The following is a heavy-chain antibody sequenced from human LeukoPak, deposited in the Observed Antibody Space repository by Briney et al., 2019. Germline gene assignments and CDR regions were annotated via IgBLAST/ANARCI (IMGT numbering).Heavy chain of an antibody. CDR3: ARDTIAAPGDIDY. V-gene: IGHV3-74*01. CDR1: GLTYSSYW. Sequence: GESLRLPHAASGLTYSSYWMHWVRQAPGKGLVWVSVINNDESIKSYADSVKGRFTISRDNPKNTLDLQMNSLRAEDTAVYYCARDTIAAPGDIDYLGQGTLVTVSS. CDR2: INNDESIK. J-gene: IGHJ4*02. D-gene: IGHD6-13*01.